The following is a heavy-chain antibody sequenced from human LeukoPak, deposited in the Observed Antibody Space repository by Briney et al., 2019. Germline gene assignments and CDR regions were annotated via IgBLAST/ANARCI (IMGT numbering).Heavy chain of an antibody. CDR2: INPNSGGT. CDR1: GYTFTGYY. CDR3: ARDQRIRCSGGSCYSAVSSSGWYGLFDY. Sequence: ASVKVSCKASGYTFTGYYMHWVRQAPGQGLEWMGRINPNSGGTNYALKFQGRVTMTRDTSISTAYMELSRLRSDDTAVYYCARDQRIRCSGGSCYSAVSSSGWYGLFDYWGQGTLVTVSS. D-gene: IGHD2-15*01. V-gene: IGHV1-2*06. J-gene: IGHJ4*02.